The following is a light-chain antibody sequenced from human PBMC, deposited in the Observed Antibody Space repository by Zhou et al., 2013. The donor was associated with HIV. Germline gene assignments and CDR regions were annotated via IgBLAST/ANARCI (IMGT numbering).Light chain of an antibody. V-gene: IGKV1-33*01. CDR1: RDINMF. J-gene: IGKJ4*01. Sequence: DVQMTQSPSSLSASVGDSVSVTCQASRDINMFLNWYHQRPGKAPTLLIFDTSKLEAGVPSRFRGSRSGTFFTFTITSLQPEDTGTYFCQQYSHFPLTFGGGTRVEI. CDR2: DTS. CDR3: QQYSHFPLT.